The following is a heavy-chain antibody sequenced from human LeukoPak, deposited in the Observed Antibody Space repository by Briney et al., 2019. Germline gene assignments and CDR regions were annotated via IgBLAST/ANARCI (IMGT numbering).Heavy chain of an antibody. J-gene: IGHJ4*02. CDR1: GGSINSRIYY. D-gene: IGHD3-10*01. V-gene: IGHV4-39*07. CDR2: IYYSGST. Sequence: SETLSLTCTVSGGSINSRIYYWGWIRQPPGKGLEWIGSIYYSGSTYYNPSLKSRVTISVDTSKNQFSLKLSSVTAADTAVYYCARVGNRVTLVRGVYFDYWGQGTLVTVSS. CDR3: ARVGNRVTLVRGVYFDY.